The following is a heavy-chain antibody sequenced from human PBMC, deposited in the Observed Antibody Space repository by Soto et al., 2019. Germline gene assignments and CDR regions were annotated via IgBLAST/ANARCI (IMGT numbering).Heavy chain of an antibody. J-gene: IGHJ4*02. Sequence: QLQLQESGSGLVKPSQTLSLTCAVSGGSISSGGYSWSWIRQPPGKGLEWIGYIYHSGSTYYNPSLKSRVTISVDRSKNQFSLKLSSVTAADTAVYYCARSFYYDSSGYLFDYWGQGTLVTVSS. CDR1: GGSISSGGYS. D-gene: IGHD3-22*01. CDR2: IYHSGST. CDR3: ARSFYYDSSGYLFDY. V-gene: IGHV4-30-2*01.